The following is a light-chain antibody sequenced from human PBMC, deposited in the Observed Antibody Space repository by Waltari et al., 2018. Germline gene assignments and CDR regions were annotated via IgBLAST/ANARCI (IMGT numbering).Light chain of an antibody. CDR1: GSNIGINT. CDR3: AAWDDSLNGLS. V-gene: IGLV1-44*01. CDR2: NDN. Sequence: QSVLTQPPSASGTPGQRVTISCSGSGSNIGINTVNWYQQLPGTAPKLLIYNDNQWPSGCPVLFSGSKSGSSASLAISGLQSDDEANYYCAAWDDSLNGLSFGTGTRVTVL. J-gene: IGLJ1*01.